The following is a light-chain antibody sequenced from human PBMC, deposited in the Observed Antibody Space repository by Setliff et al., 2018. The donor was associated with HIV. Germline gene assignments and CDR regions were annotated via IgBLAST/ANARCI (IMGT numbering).Light chain of an antibody. CDR2: EVN. CDR1: SSDVGGYDY. J-gene: IGLJ1*01. V-gene: IGLV2-14*03. CDR3: NSYTSTNTYV. Sequence: QSVLTQPASVSGSPGQSITISCTGRSSDVGGYDYVSCYQQYPGKAPKLMIYEVNNRPSGVSNRFSGSKSGNSASLTISGLQTEDEADYYCNSYTSTNTYVFGTGTKVTVL.